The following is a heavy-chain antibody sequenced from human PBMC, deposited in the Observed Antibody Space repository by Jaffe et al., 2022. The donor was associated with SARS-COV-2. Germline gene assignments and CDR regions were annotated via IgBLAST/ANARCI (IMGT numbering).Heavy chain of an antibody. J-gene: IGHJ3*02. V-gene: IGHV4-4*02. CDR2: IYHSGST. CDR1: GGSISSSNW. Sequence: QVQLQESGPGLVKPSGTLSLTCAVSGGSISSSNWWSWVRQPPGKGLEWIGEIYHSGSTNYNPSLKSRVTISVDKSKNQFSLKLSSVTAADTAVYYCATNGDYYDSSGYADDDAFDIWGQGTMVTVSS. D-gene: IGHD3-22*01. CDR3: ATNGDYYDSSGYADDDAFDI.